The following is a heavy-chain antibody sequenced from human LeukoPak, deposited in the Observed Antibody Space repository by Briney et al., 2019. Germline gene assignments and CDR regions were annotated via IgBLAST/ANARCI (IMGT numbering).Heavy chain of an antibody. J-gene: IGHJ5*02. V-gene: IGHV4-39*01. D-gene: IGHD2-2*01. CDR1: GASISTNSHY. Sequence: PSETLSLTCSVSGASISTNSHYWGWIRQPPGKGLEWIGSIYYSGTTYYNPSFKSRVTISVDTSKNQFSLKLRSVTAADTAVYYCGRFCTSAGCYEAASIDPWGQGALVTVSS. CDR3: GRFCTSAGCYEAASIDP. CDR2: IYYSGTT.